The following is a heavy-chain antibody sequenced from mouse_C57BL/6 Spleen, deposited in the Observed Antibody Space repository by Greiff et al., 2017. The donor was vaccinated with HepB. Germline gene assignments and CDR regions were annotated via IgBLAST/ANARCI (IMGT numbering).Heavy chain of an antibody. CDR1: GYTFTSYW. CDR2: IDPNSGGT. J-gene: IGHJ3*01. Sequence: QVQLKQPGAELVKPGASVKLSCKASGYTFTSYWMHWVKQRPGRGLEWIGRIDPNSGGTKYNEKFKSKATLTVDKPSSTAYMQLSSLTSEDSAVYYCARYDYDDQAFAYWGQGTLVTVSA. V-gene: IGHV1-72*01. D-gene: IGHD2-4*01. CDR3: ARYDYDDQAFAY.